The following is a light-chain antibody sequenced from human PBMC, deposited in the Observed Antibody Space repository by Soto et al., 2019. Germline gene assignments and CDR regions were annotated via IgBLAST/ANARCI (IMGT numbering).Light chain of an antibody. J-gene: IGLJ1*01. CDR2: GDN. CDR3: QSYDSSLNRV. V-gene: IGLV1-40*01. Sequence: QSVLSQPPSVSGAPGQRIAISCTGSSSNIGANYDVHWYRQVPGTAPKLLMSGDNNRPSGVADRFSGSKSGTSASLAITRLQPEDEADYYCQSYDSSLNRVFGTGTKLTVL. CDR1: SSNIGANYD.